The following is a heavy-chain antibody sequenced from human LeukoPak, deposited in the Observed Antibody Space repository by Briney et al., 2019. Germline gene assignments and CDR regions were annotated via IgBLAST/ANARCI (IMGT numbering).Heavy chain of an antibody. CDR1: GYSINSGDF. D-gene: IGHD1-26*01. Sequence: SETLSLTCTVSGYSINSGDFWGWIRQPPGKGLEWVGSINHSGNTYHNPSLKSRVTMSVDTSKSQFSLKLRSVTAADTAMYFCARSYRGAYSPWGQGTLVTVSS. CDR2: INHSGNT. CDR3: ARSYRGAYSP. J-gene: IGHJ5*02. V-gene: IGHV4-38-2*02.